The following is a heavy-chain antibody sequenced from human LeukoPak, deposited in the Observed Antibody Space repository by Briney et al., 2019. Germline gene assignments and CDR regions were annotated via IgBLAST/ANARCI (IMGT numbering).Heavy chain of an antibody. V-gene: IGHV3-23*01. CDR1: GFTFASFA. Sequence: GGSLSLSCEASGFTFASFAMHLVRQAPGKGLEWVSSITSSGDGTFYTDALSARFTISRDNVKTAVFLQMKNLRRGDSALYYCAKGPDTSGRQNFDIWGQGTLVTVSS. D-gene: IGHD2-15*01. CDR3: AKGPDTSGRQNFDI. CDR2: ITSSGDGT. J-gene: IGHJ4*02.